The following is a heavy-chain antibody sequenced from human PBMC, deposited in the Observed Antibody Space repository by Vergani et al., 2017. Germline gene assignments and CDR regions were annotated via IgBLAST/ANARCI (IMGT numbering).Heavy chain of an antibody. D-gene: IGHD3-9*01. CDR2: IDPSASYT. CDR3: ATDLPALLRYFDWSTPSMDV. J-gene: IGHJ6*02. Sequence: EVQLVQSGAEVKTPGESLRISCKGSGYSFTSYWISWVRQLPGKGLECMGRIDPSASYTNYSPSFQGHVTISADKSISTAYLQWSSLKASDTAMYSCATDLPALLRYFDWSTPSMDVWGQGTTVTVSS. V-gene: IGHV5-10-1*01. CDR1: GYSFTSYW.